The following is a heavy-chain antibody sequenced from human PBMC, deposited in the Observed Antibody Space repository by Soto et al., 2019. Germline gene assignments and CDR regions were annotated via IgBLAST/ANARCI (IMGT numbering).Heavy chain of an antibody. V-gene: IGHV3-30-3*01. D-gene: IGHD4-4*01. J-gene: IGHJ2*01. CDR1: GFTFSSYA. CDR2: ISYDGSNK. Sequence: QVQLVESGGGVVQPGRSLRLSCAASGFTFSSYAMHWVRQAPGKGLEWVAVISYDGSNKYYADSVKGRFTISRDNSKNTLFLQMNSLRAEDTAVYYCASPLWRDDYNWGYFDLWGRGTLVTVSS. CDR3: ASPLWRDDYNWGYFDL.